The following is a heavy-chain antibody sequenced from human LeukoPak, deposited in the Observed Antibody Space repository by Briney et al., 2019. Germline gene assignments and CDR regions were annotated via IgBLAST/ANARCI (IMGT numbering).Heavy chain of an antibody. CDR3: ARVRDFWSGYSYGIDV. D-gene: IGHD3-3*01. CDR2: ISSSSSYI. J-gene: IGHJ6*02. CDR1: GFTFSSYS. Sequence: GGSLRLSCAASGFTFSSYSMNWVRQAPGKGLEWVSSISSSSSYIYYADSVKGRFTISRDNAKNSLYLQMNSLRAEDTAVYYCARVRDFWSGYSYGIDVWGQGTTVTVSS. V-gene: IGHV3-21*01.